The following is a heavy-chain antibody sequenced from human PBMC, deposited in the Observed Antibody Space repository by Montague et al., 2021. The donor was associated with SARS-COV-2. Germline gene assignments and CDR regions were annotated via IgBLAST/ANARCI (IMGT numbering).Heavy chain of an antibody. Sequence: SLRLSCAASGFTFNNYAMHWVRQAPGKGLDLVAIISYDGSNKYYADSVKGRFDISRDNSKNTLYLQMNSLRVDDTAKYYFAKRQFVGMYYDALDFLGQGTVVIVSS. CDR3: AKRQFVGMYYDALDF. V-gene: IGHV3-30-3*02. CDR2: ISYDGSNK. D-gene: IGHD1-26*01. J-gene: IGHJ3*01. CDR1: GFTFNNYA.